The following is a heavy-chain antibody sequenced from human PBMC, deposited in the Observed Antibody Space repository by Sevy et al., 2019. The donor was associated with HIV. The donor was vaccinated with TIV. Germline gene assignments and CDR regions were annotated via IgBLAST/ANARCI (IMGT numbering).Heavy chain of an antibody. J-gene: IGHJ1*01. Sequence: GGSLRLSCAASGLIFRNAWMTWVRQAPGKGLEWVGRIKSKVSGETTDYAAPVKGRFLISRDDSRDTLYLQMNSLKNEDTAVYYCVKDRSDSGCHILTIWGQGTLVTVSS. D-gene: IGHD3-16*02. CDR1: GLIFRNAW. CDR3: VKDRSDSGCHILTI. V-gene: IGHV3-15*01. CDR2: IKSKVSGETT.